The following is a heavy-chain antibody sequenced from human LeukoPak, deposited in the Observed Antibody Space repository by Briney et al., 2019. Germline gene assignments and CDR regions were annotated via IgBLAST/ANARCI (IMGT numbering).Heavy chain of an antibody. D-gene: IGHD4-17*01. CDR3: ARMGDYVRYYFDD. CDR2: IYSGGNT. J-gene: IGHJ4*02. Sequence: GGSLRLSCAASGFTVSNNYMSWVRQAPGKGLEWVSVIYSGGNTYYADSVKGRFTISRDNSKNTLYLQMNSLRAEDTAVYYCARMGDYVRYYFDDWGQGSLVTVSS. V-gene: IGHV3-53*01. CDR1: GFTVSNNY.